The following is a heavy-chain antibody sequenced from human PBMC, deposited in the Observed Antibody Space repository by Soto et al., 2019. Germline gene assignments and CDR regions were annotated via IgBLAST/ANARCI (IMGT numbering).Heavy chain of an antibody. J-gene: IGHJ4*02. CDR1: GFTFSSYW. V-gene: IGHV3-7*01. CDR2: IKQDGSEK. D-gene: IGHD3-16*02. CDR3: ARDRDDYIWGSYRHTDY. Sequence: GGSLRLSCAASGFTFSSYWMSWVRQAPGKGLEWVANIKQDGSEKYYVDSVKGRFTISRDNAKNSLYLQMNSLRAEDTAVYYCARDRDDYIWGSYRHTDYWGQGTLVTVSS.